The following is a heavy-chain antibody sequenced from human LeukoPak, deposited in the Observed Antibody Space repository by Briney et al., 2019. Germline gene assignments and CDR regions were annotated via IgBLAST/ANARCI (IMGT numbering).Heavy chain of an antibody. Sequence: SVKVSCKASGGTFSSYAISWVRQAPGQGLEWMGGIIPIFGTANYAQKFQGRVTITADESTSTAYMELSSLRSEDTAVYYCARDGGSGSYYYYGMDVWGQGTTVTVSS. V-gene: IGHV1-69*01. CDR1: GGTFSSYA. D-gene: IGHD3-10*01. J-gene: IGHJ6*02. CDR2: IIPIFGTA. CDR3: ARDGGSGSYYYYGMDV.